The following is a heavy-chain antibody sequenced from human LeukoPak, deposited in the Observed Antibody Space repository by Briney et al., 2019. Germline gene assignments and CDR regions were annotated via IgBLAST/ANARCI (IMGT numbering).Heavy chain of an antibody. V-gene: IGHV3-30-3*01. CDR1: GFTFSSYA. CDR2: ISYDGSNK. CDR3: SRSHSSGYYPDY. D-gene: IGHD3-22*01. Sequence: WGSLRLSCAASGFTFSSYAMHWVRQAPGKGLEWVAVISYDGSNKYYADSVKGRFTISRDNSNNTLYLQMNSLRAEDTAVYYCSRSHSSGYYPDYRGQETLVTVSS. J-gene: IGHJ4*02.